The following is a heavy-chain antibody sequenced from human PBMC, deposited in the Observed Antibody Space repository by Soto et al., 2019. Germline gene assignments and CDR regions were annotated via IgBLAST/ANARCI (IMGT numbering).Heavy chain of an antibody. V-gene: IGHV3-30-3*01. CDR1: GFTFSSYA. J-gene: IGHJ6*02. D-gene: IGHD3-10*01. CDR3: ARRGPRSTMVRGVTYGMYV. CDR2: ISYDGSNK. Sequence: QVQLVESGGGVVQPGRSLRLSCAASGFTFSSYAMHWVRQAPGKGLEWVAVISYDGSNKYYADSVKGRFTISRDNSKNTLYLQMNSLRAEDTAVYYCARRGPRSTMVRGVTYGMYVWGQGTTVTVSS.